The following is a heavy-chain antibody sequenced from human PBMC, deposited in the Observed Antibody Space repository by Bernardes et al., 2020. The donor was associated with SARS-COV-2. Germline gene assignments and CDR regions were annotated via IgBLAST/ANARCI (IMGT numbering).Heavy chain of an antibody. J-gene: IGHJ4*02. D-gene: IGHD3-16*01. CDR3: AKDSFTSSILGAFDY. CDR1: GFTFDRYA. CDR2: IGNGGNRI. V-gene: IGHV3-23*01. Sequence: GGSLRLSCAASGFTFDRYAMSWVRQAPGAGLEWVSSIGNGGNRIYYADSVKGRFTISRDNSKNTLFLQLNSLTAEDTAVYYCAKDSFTSSILGAFDYWGQGTLVTVSS.